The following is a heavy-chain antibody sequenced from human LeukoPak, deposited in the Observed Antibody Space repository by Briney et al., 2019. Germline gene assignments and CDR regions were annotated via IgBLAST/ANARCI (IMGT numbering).Heavy chain of an antibody. CDR2: ITGTHYTT. J-gene: IGHJ5*02. CDR1: GFTFSTFA. D-gene: IGHD4-17*01. V-gene: IGHV3-23*01. CDR3: TKDPNGDYVGAFDP. Sequence: GGSLRLSCAASGFTFSTFAMTWVRQAPGKGLEWVSSITGTHYTTYNTDSVKGRFTISRDNSKNTLYLQMNSLRADDTAVYYCTKDPNGDYVGAFDPWGQGTLVTVSS.